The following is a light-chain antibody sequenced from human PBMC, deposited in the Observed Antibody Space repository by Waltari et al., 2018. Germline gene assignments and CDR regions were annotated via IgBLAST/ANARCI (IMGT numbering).Light chain of an antibody. CDR2: QDS. Sequence: YELTQPPSVSVSPGPTVSITCSGGKLEAKYVCWYQQKTGQSPGLVMHQDSRRPSGVPERFSGSSSGNTATLTISGTQAMDEADYYCQAWDSISDVVFGGGTRLTVL. CDR3: QAWDSISDVV. V-gene: IGLV3-1*01. J-gene: IGLJ2*01. CDR1: KLEAKY.